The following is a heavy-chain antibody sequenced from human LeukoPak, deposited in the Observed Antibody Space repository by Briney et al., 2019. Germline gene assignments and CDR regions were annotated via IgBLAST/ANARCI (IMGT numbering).Heavy chain of an antibody. CDR3: ARQPRQQLVWNWFDP. J-gene: IGHJ5*02. V-gene: IGHV3-30-3*01. Sequence: GGSLRLSCAASGFTFSSYAMHWVRQAPGKGLEWVGVISYDGSNKYYADSVKGRFTISRDNSKNTLYLQMNSLRAEDTAVYYCARQPRQQLVWNWFDPWGQGTLVTVSS. CDR2: ISYDGSNK. D-gene: IGHD6-13*01. CDR1: GFTFSSYA.